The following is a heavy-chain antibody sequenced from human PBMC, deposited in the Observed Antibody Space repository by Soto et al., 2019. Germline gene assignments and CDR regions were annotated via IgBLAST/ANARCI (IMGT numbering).Heavy chain of an antibody. Sequence: EVQLVESGGGLVQPGGSLRLSCVASGFSVTDIYMNWVRQAPGKGLEWVSVIYNEFTDYADSVRGRFSISTDSSKNALYLQMNSLRAEYSAVYYCVREPRYCSGGSCSIMGDAFDIWGQGTKVTVSS. D-gene: IGHD2-15*01. CDR2: IYNEFT. V-gene: IGHV3-66*01. CDR1: GFSVTDIY. J-gene: IGHJ3*02. CDR3: VREPRYCSGGSCSIMGDAFDI.